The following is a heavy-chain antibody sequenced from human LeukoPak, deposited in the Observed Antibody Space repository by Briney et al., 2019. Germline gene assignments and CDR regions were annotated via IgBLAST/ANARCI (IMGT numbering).Heavy chain of an antibody. J-gene: IGHJ4*02. D-gene: IGHD1-1*01. CDR1: GFTFDDYT. V-gene: IGHV3-43*01. Sequence: PGGSLRLSCAASGFTFDDYTMHWVRQAPGKGLEWVSLISWDGGSTYYADSVKGRFTISRDNSKNSLYLQMYSLRTEDTALYYCAKDPQRYNWNDLPDYWGQGTLVTVSS. CDR2: ISWDGGST. CDR3: AKDPQRYNWNDLPDY.